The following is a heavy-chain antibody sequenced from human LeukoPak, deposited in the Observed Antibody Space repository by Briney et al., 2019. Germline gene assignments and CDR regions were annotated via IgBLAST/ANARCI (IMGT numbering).Heavy chain of an antibody. J-gene: IGHJ5*02. CDR1: GGTFSSYA. D-gene: IGHD2-15*01. V-gene: IGHV1-69*04. CDR2: IIPIPGIA. Sequence: SVKVSFKASGGTFSSYAISWVRQAPGQGLEWMGRIIPIPGIANYAQRSQGRVTITADKSTSTAYMELSSLRSEDTAVYYCARDLRRIVVVVAATPGLWFDPWGQGTLVTVSS. CDR3: ARDLRRIVVVVAATPGLWFDP.